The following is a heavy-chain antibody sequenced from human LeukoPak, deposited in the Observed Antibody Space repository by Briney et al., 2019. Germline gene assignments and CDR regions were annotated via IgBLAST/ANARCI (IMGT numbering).Heavy chain of an antibody. J-gene: IGHJ4*02. D-gene: IGHD3-22*01. V-gene: IGHV4-39*07. CDR3: APGNSGYYFV. CDR2: ISYSGRT. Sequence: SETLSLTCTVSGDSISGSSYYWTWVRQPPGKGLEWVASISYSGRTYYKPSLKSRVTISVDTSKNQFSLKLNSVTAADTAVYYCAPGNSGYYFVWGQGTLVTVSS. CDR1: GDSISGSSYY.